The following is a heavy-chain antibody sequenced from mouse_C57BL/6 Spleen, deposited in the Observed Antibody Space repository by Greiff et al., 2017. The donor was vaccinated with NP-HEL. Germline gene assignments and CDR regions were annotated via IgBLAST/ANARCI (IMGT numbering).Heavy chain of an antibody. J-gene: IGHJ3*01. V-gene: IGHV1-53*01. CDR1: GYTFTSYW. D-gene: IGHD2-4*01. CDR3: ARSEDYDDWFAY. CDR2: INPSNGGT. Sequence: QVQLQQPGTELVKPGASVKLSCKASGYTFTSYWMHWVKQRPGQGLEWIGNINPSNGGTNYTAKFKSKATLTVDKSSSTAYMQRSSLTSEDSAVYYCARSEDYDDWFAYWGQGTLVTVSA.